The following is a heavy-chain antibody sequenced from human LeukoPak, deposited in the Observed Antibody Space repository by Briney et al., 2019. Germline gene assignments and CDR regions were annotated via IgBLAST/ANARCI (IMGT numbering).Heavy chain of an antibody. CDR1: GFTFSSYA. CDR2: ISYDGSNK. V-gene: IGHV3-30-3*01. Sequence: GGSLRLSCAASGFTFSSYAMHWVRQAPGKGLEWVAVISYDGSNKYYADSVKGRFTISRDNSKNTLYLQMNSLKAEDTAVYYCERSPTNEWELPDYWGQGTLVTVSS. CDR3: ERSPTNEWELPDY. D-gene: IGHD1-26*01. J-gene: IGHJ4*02.